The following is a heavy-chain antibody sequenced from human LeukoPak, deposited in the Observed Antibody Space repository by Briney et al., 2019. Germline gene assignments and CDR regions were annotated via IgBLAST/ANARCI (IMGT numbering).Heavy chain of an antibody. CDR1: GFTSIAYA. CDR2: ISISGDTT. Sequence: GGSLRLSCAGSGFTSIAYAMTWVRQAPGKGLEWVSAISISGDTTYYADAVKGRFTISRDNSKNTVYLQMNSLRAEDTAVYYCANEIRPNDYWGQGTLVTVSS. V-gene: IGHV3-23*01. CDR3: ANEIRPNDY. J-gene: IGHJ4*02. D-gene: IGHD4-17*01.